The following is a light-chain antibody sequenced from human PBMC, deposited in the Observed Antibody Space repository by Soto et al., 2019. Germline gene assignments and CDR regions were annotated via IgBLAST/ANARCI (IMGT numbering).Light chain of an antibody. Sequence: QSVLTQAPSASGTPGQRVTISCSGSNSNIGSNTVSWYQQVPGTAPKVLIYNNDQRPSGVPDRLSGSKSGTSASLAIGGLHSEEEADYYCAAWDGSLNGWVFGGGTQLTVL. CDR3: AAWDGSLNGWV. CDR2: NND. J-gene: IGLJ3*02. V-gene: IGLV1-44*01. CDR1: NSNIGSNT.